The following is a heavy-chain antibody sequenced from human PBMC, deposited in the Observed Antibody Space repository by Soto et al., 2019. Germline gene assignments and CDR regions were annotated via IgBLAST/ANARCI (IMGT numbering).Heavy chain of an antibody. Sequence: PGGSLRLSCAASGFTFSSYAMSWVRQAPGKGLEWVSAISGSGGSTYYADSVKGRFTISRDNSKNTLYLQMNSLRAEDTAVYYCAKGPRYYYDSSNYLAYWGLGTLVTVSS. CDR3: AKGPRYYYDSSNYLAY. D-gene: IGHD3-22*01. V-gene: IGHV3-23*01. CDR1: GFTFSSYA. J-gene: IGHJ4*02. CDR2: ISGSGGST.